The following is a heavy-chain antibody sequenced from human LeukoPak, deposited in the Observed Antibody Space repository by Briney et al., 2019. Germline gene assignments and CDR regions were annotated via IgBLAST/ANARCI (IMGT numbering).Heavy chain of an antibody. CDR3: ARGGGLDV. D-gene: IGHD3-16*01. Sequence: GSLRLSCAASGFTFSSYWMNWARQAPGKGLEWVASINHNGDVNYYVDSVKGRFTISRDNAKNSLYLQMSNLRAEDTAVYFCARGGGLDVWGQGATVTVSS. CDR1: GFTFSSYW. CDR2: INHNGDVN. J-gene: IGHJ6*02. V-gene: IGHV3-7*03.